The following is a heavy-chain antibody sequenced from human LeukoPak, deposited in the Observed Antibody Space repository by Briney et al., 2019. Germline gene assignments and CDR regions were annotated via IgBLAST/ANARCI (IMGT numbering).Heavy chain of an antibody. CDR2: ISSSSHSK. V-gene: IGHV3-21*06. D-gene: IGHD3/OR15-3a*01. J-gene: IGHJ6*03. Sequence: PGGSLRLSCAASGFSFSDYTMNCVRQAPGKGLECVSSISSSSHSKYCAHSVKGRLSVSRDNAKNLLYLHMDSLRVEDTAVYYCARDGAWTGELYSFYYLDVWGEGTTVTVSS. CDR3: ARDGAWTGELYSFYYLDV. CDR1: GFSFSDYT.